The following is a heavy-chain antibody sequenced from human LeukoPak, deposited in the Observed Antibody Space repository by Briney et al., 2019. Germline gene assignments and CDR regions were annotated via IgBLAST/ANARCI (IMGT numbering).Heavy chain of an antibody. Sequence: GGSLRLSCAASGFTFSSYSMNWVRQAPGKGLEWVSSISSSSSYIYYADSVKGRFTISRDNAKNSLYLQMNSLRAEDTAVYYCARERSPRAYFDYWGQGTLVTVSS. J-gene: IGHJ4*02. CDR1: GFTFSSYS. CDR2: ISSSSSYI. V-gene: IGHV3-21*01. CDR3: ARERSPRAYFDY.